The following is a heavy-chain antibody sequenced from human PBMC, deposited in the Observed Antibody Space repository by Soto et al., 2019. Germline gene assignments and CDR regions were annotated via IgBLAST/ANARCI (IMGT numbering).Heavy chain of an antibody. D-gene: IGHD5-18*01. CDR2: ISNSGST. V-gene: IGHV4-30-4*01. CDR3: ATESGSTYGYFDH. J-gene: IGHJ4*02. Sequence: PSETLSLTCTVSGGSVTSDEDYWTWIRQSPGKGLEWIGYISNSGSTGYNPSLKTRLSMSVDRSKNQFTLRLTSVTAADTAVYLCATESGSTYGYFDHWGQGTEVTVS. CDR1: GGSVTSDEDY.